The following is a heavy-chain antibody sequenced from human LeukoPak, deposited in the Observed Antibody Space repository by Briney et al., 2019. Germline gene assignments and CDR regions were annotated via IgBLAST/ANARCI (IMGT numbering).Heavy chain of an antibody. V-gene: IGHV5-51*01. Sequence: GESLKISCKGSGYSFTSYWIGWVRQMPGKGLEWMGIIYPGDSDTRYSPSFQGQVTISADKSISTAYLQWSSLKASDTAMYYCASQDQNYDFWSGPSYYYYYMDVWGKGTTVTVSS. J-gene: IGHJ6*03. CDR1: GYSFTSYW. CDR3: ASQDQNYDFWSGPSYYYYYMDV. CDR2: IYPGDSDT. D-gene: IGHD3-3*01.